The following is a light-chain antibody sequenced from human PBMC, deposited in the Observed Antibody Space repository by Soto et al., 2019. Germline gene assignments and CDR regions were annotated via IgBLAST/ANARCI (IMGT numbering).Light chain of an antibody. CDR1: QHINNN. V-gene: IGKV3-15*01. Sequence: DIVMTQSPGTVSLTAGETASLSCRASQHINNNLAWYQQKPGQAPRLLIYSASTRATDVPASFSCSGSGTDFTLTISNLQSEDFAVYYCQQYESGPPVTFGEGTKVDIK. CDR2: SAS. J-gene: IGKJ2*01. CDR3: QQYESGPPVT.